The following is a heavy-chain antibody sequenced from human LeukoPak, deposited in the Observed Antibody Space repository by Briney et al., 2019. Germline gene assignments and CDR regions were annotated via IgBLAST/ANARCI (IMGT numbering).Heavy chain of an antibody. CDR2: IKQDGSEK. D-gene: IGHD6-19*01. Sequence: GGSLRLSCAASGFTFGIYWMSWVRQAPGKGLEWVANIKQDGSEKFYVDSVKGRFTLSRDNAKNSLFLQMNSLRAEDTAVYYCARDYYGSCWYGDYWGQGTLVTVSS. J-gene: IGHJ4*02. CDR3: ARDYYGSCWYGDY. V-gene: IGHV3-7*04. CDR1: GFTFGIYW.